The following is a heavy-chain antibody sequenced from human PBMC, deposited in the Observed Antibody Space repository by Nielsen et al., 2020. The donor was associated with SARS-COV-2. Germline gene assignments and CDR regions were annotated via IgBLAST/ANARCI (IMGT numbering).Heavy chain of an antibody. D-gene: IGHD5-12*01. Sequence: GESLKISCAASGFTFSSYEMNWVRQAPGKGLEWVSYISSSGSTIYYADSVKGRFTISRDNAKNSLYLQMNSLRAEDTAVYYCARERFMSGYETDYYYGMDVWGQGTTVTVSS. V-gene: IGHV3-48*03. J-gene: IGHJ6*02. CDR2: ISSSGSTI. CDR1: GFTFSSYE. CDR3: ARERFMSGYETDYYYGMDV.